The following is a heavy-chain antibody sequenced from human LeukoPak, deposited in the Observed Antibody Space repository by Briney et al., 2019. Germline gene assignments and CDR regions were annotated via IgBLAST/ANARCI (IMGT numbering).Heavy chain of an antibody. Sequence: GGSLRLSCAASGFTFSSYAMSWVRQAPGKGREWVSGVSGSGGSTYYADSVKGRFTISRDNSKNTLYLQMNSLRAEDTAVYYCAKDLDIVATITGNWGQGTLVTVSS. CDR2: VSGSGGST. V-gene: IGHV3-23*01. CDR1: GFTFSSYA. CDR3: AKDLDIVATITGN. J-gene: IGHJ4*02. D-gene: IGHD5-12*01.